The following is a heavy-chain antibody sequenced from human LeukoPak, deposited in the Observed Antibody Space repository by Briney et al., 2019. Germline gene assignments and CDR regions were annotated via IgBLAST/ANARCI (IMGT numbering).Heavy chain of an antibody. J-gene: IGHJ6*02. V-gene: IGHV4-30-4*01. CDR2: IYYSGST. Sequence: PSETLSLTCTVSGGSISSGDYYWSWIRQPPGKGLEWIGYIYYSGSTYYNPSLKSRVTISVDTPKNQFSLKLSSVTAADTAVYYCARDQEMATQPSYYYGMDVWGQGTTVTVSS. D-gene: IGHD5-24*01. CDR1: GGSISSGDYY. CDR3: ARDQEMATQPSYYYGMDV.